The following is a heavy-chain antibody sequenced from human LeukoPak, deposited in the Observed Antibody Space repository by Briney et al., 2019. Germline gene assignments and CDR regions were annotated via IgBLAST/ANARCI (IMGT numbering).Heavy chain of an antibody. J-gene: IGHJ6*02. CDR1: GYTFTSYD. CDR3: ARSYSSSSYYGMDV. CDR2: MNPNSGNT. Sequence: ASMKVSCKASGYTFTSYDINWVRQATGQGLEWMGWMNPNSGNTGYAQKFQGRVTMTRNTSISTAYMELSSLRSEDTAVYYCARSYSSSSYYGMDVWGQGTTVTVSS. D-gene: IGHD6-6*01. V-gene: IGHV1-8*01.